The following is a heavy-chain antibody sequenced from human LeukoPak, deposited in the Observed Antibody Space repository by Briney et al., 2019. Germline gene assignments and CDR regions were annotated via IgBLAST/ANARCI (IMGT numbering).Heavy chain of an antibody. CDR1: GGSISSYY. Sequence: KPSETLSLTCTVSGGSISSYYWSWIRQSPVKGLEWIGYIFPSGSAYYNPSLESRVTISLDTSENQFSLTLTSVTAADTAVYYRARRNHYFYYMDVWGKGTTVTVSS. J-gene: IGHJ6*03. CDR2: IFPSGSA. V-gene: IGHV4-4*09. CDR3: ARRNHYFYYMDV.